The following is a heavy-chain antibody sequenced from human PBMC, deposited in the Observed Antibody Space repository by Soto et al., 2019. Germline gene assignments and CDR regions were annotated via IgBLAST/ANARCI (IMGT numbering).Heavy chain of an antibody. CDR3: ARDTQLNYGSGSYGLDY. CDR2: IYYSGST. Sequence: PSETLSLTCTVSGGSISSGGYYWSWIRQHPGKGLEWIGYIYYSGSTYYNPSLKSRVTIPVDTSKNQFSLKLSSVTAADTAVYYCARDTQLNYGSGSYGLDYWGQGTLVTVYS. J-gene: IGHJ4*02. D-gene: IGHD3-10*01. CDR1: GGSISSGGYY. V-gene: IGHV4-31*03.